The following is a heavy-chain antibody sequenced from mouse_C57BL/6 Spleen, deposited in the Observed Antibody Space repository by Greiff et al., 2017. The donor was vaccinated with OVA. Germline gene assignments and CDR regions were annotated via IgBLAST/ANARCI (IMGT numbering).Heavy chain of an antibody. D-gene: IGHD4-1*01. CDR3: ARSGTNCDYWYFDV. CDR2: IHPNSGST. J-gene: IGHJ1*03. Sequence: QVQLQQPGAELVKPGASVKLSCKASGYTFTSYWMHWVKQRPGQGLEWIGMIHPNSGSTNYNEKFKSKATLTVDKSSSTAYMQLSSLTSEDSAVYNCARSGTNCDYWYFDVWGTGTTVTVSS. CDR1: GYTFTSYW. V-gene: IGHV1-64*01.